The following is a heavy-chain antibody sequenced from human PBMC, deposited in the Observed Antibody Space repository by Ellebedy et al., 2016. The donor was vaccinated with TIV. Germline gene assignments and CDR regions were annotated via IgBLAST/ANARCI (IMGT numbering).Heavy chain of an antibody. J-gene: IGHJ6*03. D-gene: IGHD6-13*01. Sequence: GESLKISXKGSGYSFTGYWIGWVRQMPGKGLEWMGIIYPGDSDTRYSPSFQGQVTISADKSISTAYLQWSSLKASDTAMYYCARIAAAAGNLYYYYYMDVWGKGTTVTVSS. CDR3: ARIAAAAGNLYYYYYMDV. CDR1: GYSFTGYW. V-gene: IGHV5-51*01. CDR2: IYPGDSDT.